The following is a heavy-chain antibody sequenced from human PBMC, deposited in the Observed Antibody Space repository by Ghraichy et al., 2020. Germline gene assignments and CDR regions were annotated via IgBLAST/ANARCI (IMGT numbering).Heavy chain of an antibody. J-gene: IGHJ3*02. Sequence: SGPTLVKPTETLTLTCTVSGFSLSNARMGVSWIRQPPGKALEWLAHIFSNDEKSYSTSLKSRLTISKDTSKSQVVLTMTNMDPVDTATYYCARTPLYDYVWGSYRPHPDAFDIWGQGTMVTVSS. V-gene: IGHV2-26*01. CDR2: IFSNDEK. CDR1: GFSLSNARMG. CDR3: ARTPLYDYVWGSYRPHPDAFDI. D-gene: IGHD3-16*02.